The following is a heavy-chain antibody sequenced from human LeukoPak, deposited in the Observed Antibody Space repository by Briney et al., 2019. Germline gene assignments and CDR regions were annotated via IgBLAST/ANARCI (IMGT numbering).Heavy chain of an antibody. Sequence: SETLSLTCAVYGGSFSGYYWSWIRQPPGKGLEWIGEINHSGSTNYNPSLKSRVTISVDTSKSQFSLKLSSVTAADTAVYYCARELSDSSGWYDYWGQGTLVTVSS. D-gene: IGHD6-19*01. CDR3: ARELSDSSGWYDY. CDR2: INHSGST. V-gene: IGHV4-34*01. CDR1: GGSFSGYY. J-gene: IGHJ4*02.